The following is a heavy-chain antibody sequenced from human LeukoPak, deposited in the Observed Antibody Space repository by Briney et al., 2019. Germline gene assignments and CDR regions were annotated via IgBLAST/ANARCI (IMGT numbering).Heavy chain of an antibody. CDR1: GYIFTGYY. D-gene: IGHD6-13*01. CDR2: INPNSGDT. CDR3: ARFFGAAAGLYYYYYMDV. Sequence: ASVKVSCKASGYIFTGYYMHWVRQAPGQGLEWMGWINPNSGDTNYAQKFQGRVTMTRDTSISTAYMELSRLRSDDTAVYYCARFFGAAAGLYYYYYMDVWGKGTTVTVSS. J-gene: IGHJ6*03. V-gene: IGHV1-2*02.